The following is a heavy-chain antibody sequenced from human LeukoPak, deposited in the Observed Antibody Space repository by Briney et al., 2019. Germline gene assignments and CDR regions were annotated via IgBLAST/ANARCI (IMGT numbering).Heavy chain of an antibody. Sequence: SETLSLTCTVSGGSISSYYWSWIRQPPGKGLEWIGEINHSGSTNYNPSLKSRVTISVDTSKNQFSLKLSSVTAADTAVYYGAHGYCSSTSCRGNWFDPWGQGTLVTVSS. D-gene: IGHD2-2*01. V-gene: IGHV4-34*01. CDR1: GGSISSYY. J-gene: IGHJ5*02. CDR2: INHSGST. CDR3: AHGYCSSTSCRGNWFDP.